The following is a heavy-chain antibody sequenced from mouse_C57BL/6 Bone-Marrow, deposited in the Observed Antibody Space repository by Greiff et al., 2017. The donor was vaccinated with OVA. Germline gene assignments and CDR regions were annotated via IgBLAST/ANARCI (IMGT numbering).Heavy chain of an antibody. CDR2: IRLKSDNYAT. V-gene: IGHV6-3*01. CDR3: TVYDGYYAMDY. D-gene: IGHD2-3*01. Sequence: EVQRVESGGGLVQPGGSMKLSCVASGFTFSNYWMNWVRQSPEKGLEWVAQIRLKSDNYATHYAESVKGRFTISRDDSKSSVYLQMNNLRAEDTGIYYCTVYDGYYAMDYWGQGTSVTVSS. CDR1: GFTFSNYW. J-gene: IGHJ4*01.